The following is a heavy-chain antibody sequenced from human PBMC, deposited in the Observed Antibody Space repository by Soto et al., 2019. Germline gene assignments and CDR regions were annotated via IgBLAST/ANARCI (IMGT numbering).Heavy chain of an antibody. V-gene: IGHV1-46*01. D-gene: IGHD5-12*01. Sequence: QVQLVQSGAEMKRPGASVMLSCEASGYAFTTYSIHWVRQAPGQGLEWMALINPRGGGTRNAEKFKGRVTMTRDTSTSTVYMELSSLKSDDTAVYYCARGRDGYNLDYWGQGTQVAVSS. CDR1: GYAFTTYS. CDR2: INPRGGGT. J-gene: IGHJ4*02. CDR3: ARGRDGYNLDY.